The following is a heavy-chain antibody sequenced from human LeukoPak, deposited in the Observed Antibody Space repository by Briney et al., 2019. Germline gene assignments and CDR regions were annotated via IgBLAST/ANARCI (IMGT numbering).Heavy chain of an antibody. CDR1: GYTFTTYG. CDR3: AEGRYCSGASCYKVYYYYMDV. J-gene: IGHJ6*03. Sequence: ASVKVSCKASGYTFTTYGISWVRQAPGQGIEWMGWISAYNGNTNYAKNLQGTVTMNTDTSTSTAYMELRSLRSDDTAVYYCAEGRYCSGASCYKVYYYYMDVWGKGTTVTVSS. V-gene: IGHV1-18*01. CDR2: ISAYNGNT. D-gene: IGHD2-15*01.